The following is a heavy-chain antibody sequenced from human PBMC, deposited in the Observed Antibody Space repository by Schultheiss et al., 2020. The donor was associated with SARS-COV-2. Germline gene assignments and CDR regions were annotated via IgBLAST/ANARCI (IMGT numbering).Heavy chain of an antibody. V-gene: IGHV1-58*01. J-gene: IGHJ3*02. CDR2: IVVGSGNR. CDR3: SADTDSGSSVI. D-gene: IGHD1-26*01. CDR1: GFNFIDSN. Sequence: SVKVSCKASGFNFIDSNVQWVRQAPGQRLEWLGWIVVGSGNRDYGQKFQERVTITRDMSTSTVYMELSSLRSEDTAVYHCSADTDSGSSVIWGQGTMVTVSS.